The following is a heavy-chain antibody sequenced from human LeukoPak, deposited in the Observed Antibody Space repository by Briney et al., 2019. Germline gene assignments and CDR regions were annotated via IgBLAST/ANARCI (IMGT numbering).Heavy chain of an antibody. Sequence: PGGSLRLSCAASGFTFSNYGMHWVRQAPGKGLEWVAFIRYDGSNKYYADSVKGRFTISRDNSKNTLYLQMSSLRAEDTAVYYCAKDHCSSTSCYYFDYWGQGTLVTVSS. CDR1: GFTFSNYG. J-gene: IGHJ4*02. V-gene: IGHV3-30*02. D-gene: IGHD2-2*01. CDR2: IRYDGSNK. CDR3: AKDHCSSTSCYYFDY.